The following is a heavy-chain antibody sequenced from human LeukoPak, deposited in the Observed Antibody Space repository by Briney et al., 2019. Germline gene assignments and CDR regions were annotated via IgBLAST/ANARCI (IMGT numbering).Heavy chain of an antibody. V-gene: IGHV4-34*01. CDR2: INHSGST. CDR3: ARGRPYQPHCSSTSCRYYYYYYYMDV. Sequence: SETLSLTCAVYGGSFSGYYWSWIRQPPGKGLEWIGEINHSGSTNYNPSLKSRVTISVDTSKNQFSLKLSSVTAADTAVYYCARGRPYQPHCSSTSCRYYYYYYYMDVWGKGTTVTVSS. J-gene: IGHJ6*03. D-gene: IGHD2-2*01. CDR1: GGSFSGYY.